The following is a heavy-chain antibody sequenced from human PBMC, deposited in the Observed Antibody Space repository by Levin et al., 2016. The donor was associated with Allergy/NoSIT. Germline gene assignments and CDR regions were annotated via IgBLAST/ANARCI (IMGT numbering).Heavy chain of an antibody. Sequence: RQAPGKGLEWIGSIYYSGSTYYNPSLKSRVTISVDTSKNQFSLKLSSVTAADTAVYYCARHLFASGSYFDYYYYGMDVWGQGTTVTVSS. J-gene: IGHJ6*02. CDR2: IYYSGST. CDR3: ARHLFASGSYFDYYYYGMDV. V-gene: IGHV4-39*01. D-gene: IGHD3-10*01.